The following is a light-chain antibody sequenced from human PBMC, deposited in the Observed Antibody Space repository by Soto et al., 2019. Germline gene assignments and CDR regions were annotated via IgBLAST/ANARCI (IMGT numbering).Light chain of an antibody. CDR2: GAS. J-gene: IGKJ1*01. V-gene: IGKV3-15*01. CDR3: QQYTNGPPWT. Sequence: EIVMTQSPATLSVSPGEGATLSCRASQSVSSYFAWYQQKPGQPPRLLIYGASTRATGIPARFSGSGSGTEITLTISSLQSEDFEVYHCQQYTNGPPWTFGQGTKVEIK. CDR1: QSVSSY.